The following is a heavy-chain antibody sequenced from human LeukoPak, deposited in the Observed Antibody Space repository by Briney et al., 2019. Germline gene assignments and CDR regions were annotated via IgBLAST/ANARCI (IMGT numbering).Heavy chain of an antibody. D-gene: IGHD3-16*01. Sequence: WDTLSLTCTVSGGSISSYWWSWIRQPPGRGLEYIGYIFYSGSTNYNPSLKSRVTISVDTSKIHFSLRLSSVTAADTAVYYCARRGGGHAFDFWGQGTMVTVSS. CDR1: GGSISSYW. V-gene: IGHV4-59*08. CDR2: IFYSGST. J-gene: IGHJ3*01. CDR3: ARRGGGHAFDF.